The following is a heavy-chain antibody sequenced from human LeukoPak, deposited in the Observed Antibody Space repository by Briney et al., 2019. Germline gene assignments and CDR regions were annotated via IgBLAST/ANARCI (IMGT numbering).Heavy chain of an antibody. Sequence: GGSLRLSCEGSGFTFSSYSMNWVRQAPGKGLEWVSYISSSSSIIYYADSVKGRFTISRDNAKNSLYLQMNSLRAEDTAVYYCARDRNSGYDFYYYGMDVWGQGTTVTVSS. J-gene: IGHJ6*02. CDR1: GFTFSSYS. CDR2: ISSSSSII. V-gene: IGHV3-48*01. D-gene: IGHD5-12*01. CDR3: ARDRNSGYDFYYYGMDV.